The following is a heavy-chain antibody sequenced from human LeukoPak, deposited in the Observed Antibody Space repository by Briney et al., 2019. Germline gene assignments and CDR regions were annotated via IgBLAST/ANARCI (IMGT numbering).Heavy chain of an antibody. D-gene: IGHD2-2*01. CDR1: GFTFSSYA. V-gene: IGHV3-30-3*01. CDR3: ARDGGVVPAAMLGYYYYGMDV. J-gene: IGHJ6*02. CDR2: ISYDGSNK. Sequence: GRSLRLSCAASGFTFSSYAMHWVRQAPGKGLEWVAVISYDGSNKYYADSVKGRFTISRDNPKNTLYLQMNSLRAEDTAVYYCARDGGVVPAAMLGYYYYGMDVWGQGTTVTVSS.